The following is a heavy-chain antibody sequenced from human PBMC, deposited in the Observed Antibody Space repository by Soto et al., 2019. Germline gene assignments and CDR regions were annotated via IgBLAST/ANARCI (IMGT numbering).Heavy chain of an antibody. D-gene: IGHD6-13*01. CDR3: ARDGRGIAAAAYYYYYYGMDV. CDR2: IYYSGST. V-gene: IGHV4-30-4*01. Sequence: PSETLSLTCTVSGGSISSGDYCWSWIRQPPGKGLEWIGYIYYSGSTYYNPSLKSRVTISVDTSKNQFSLKLSSVTAADTAVYYCARDGRGIAAAAYYYYYYGMDVWGQGTTVTVSS. J-gene: IGHJ6*02. CDR1: GGSISSGDYC.